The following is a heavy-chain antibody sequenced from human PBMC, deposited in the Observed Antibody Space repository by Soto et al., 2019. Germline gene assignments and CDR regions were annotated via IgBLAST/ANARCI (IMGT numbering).Heavy chain of an antibody. CDR2: ISSSGSTI. CDR1: GFTFSSYS. CDR3: AKSPGMYYYDSSGYYHYDY. D-gene: IGHD3-22*01. V-gene: IGHV3-48*01. Sequence: PGGSLRLSCAASGFTFSSYSMNWVRQAPGKGLEWVSYISSSGSTIYYADSVKGRFTISRDNSKNTLYLQMNSLRAEDTAVYYCAKSPGMYYYDSSGYYHYDYWGQGTLVTVSS. J-gene: IGHJ4*02.